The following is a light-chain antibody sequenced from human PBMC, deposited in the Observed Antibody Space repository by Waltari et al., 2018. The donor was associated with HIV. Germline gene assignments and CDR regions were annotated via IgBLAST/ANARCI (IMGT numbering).Light chain of an antibody. CDR3: SSYAGSNIWV. J-gene: IGLJ3*02. CDR2: EVT. Sequence: QSALTQPASVSGSPGQSITISCTGTNSNVGSFNFLSWYQQHPGKAPRLMIYEVTKRPSGISNRFSGSKSGNTASLTISGLQAEDEAYYYCSSYAGSNIWVFGGGTKLTVL. CDR1: NSNVGSFNF. V-gene: IGLV2-23*02.